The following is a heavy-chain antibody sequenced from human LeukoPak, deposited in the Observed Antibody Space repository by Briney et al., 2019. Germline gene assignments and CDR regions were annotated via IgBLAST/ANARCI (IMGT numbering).Heavy chain of an antibody. CDR1: GFTFSTYT. CDR3: ARPSRSGYSTGWPDY. D-gene: IGHD6-19*01. CDR2: IDISGTSM. J-gene: IGHJ4*02. Sequence: GSLRLSCAASGFTFSTYTMHWVRQAPGKGLEWVSCIDISGTSMYYADSVKGRFTISRDNAKNSLFLQMHSLRAEDTAVYYCARPSRSGYSTGWPDYWGQGTLVTVSS. V-gene: IGHV3-21*01.